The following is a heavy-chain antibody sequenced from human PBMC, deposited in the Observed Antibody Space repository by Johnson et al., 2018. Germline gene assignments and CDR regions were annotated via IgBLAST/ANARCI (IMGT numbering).Heavy chain of an antibody. J-gene: IGHJ6*03. CDR2: MNPNSGNT. CDR3: AGGPHYYDMDG. Sequence: QVQLVESGAEVKKPGASVKVSCKASGGTFTSYDINWVRQASGQGLEWMGWMNPNSGNTGYAQKFQGRVAMTVKTSRRTAYRDLSSLRSEDTAEYYGAGGPHYYDMDGWGKGTTVTVSS. V-gene: IGHV1-8*01. CDR1: GGTFTSYD.